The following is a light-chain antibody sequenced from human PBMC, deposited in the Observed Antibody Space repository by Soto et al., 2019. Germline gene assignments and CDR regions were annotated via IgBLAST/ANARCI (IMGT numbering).Light chain of an antibody. CDR1: SSNIGSNT. CDR3: AAWDDCLNGLV. J-gene: IGLJ2*01. CDR2: SNN. Sequence: QSVLTQPPSASGTPGQRVSISCSGSSSNIGSNTVNWYQQLPGTAPKLLIYSNNQRPSGVPDRFSGSKSGTSASLAISGLQFEDEADYYCAAWDDCLNGLVFGGVTKLTVL. V-gene: IGLV1-44*01.